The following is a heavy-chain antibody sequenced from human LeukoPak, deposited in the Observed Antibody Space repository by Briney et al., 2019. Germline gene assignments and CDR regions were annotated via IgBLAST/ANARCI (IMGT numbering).Heavy chain of an antibody. D-gene: IGHD1-20*01. CDR2: ISSSGSTI. Sequence: GGSLRLSCAASGFTFSDYYMSWIRQAPGKGLEWVSYISSSGSTIYYADSVKGRLTISRDNAKNSLYLQMNSLRAEDTAVYYCARFGITGTTIAFDCWGQGTLVTVSS. CDR3: ARFGITGTTIAFDC. J-gene: IGHJ4*02. CDR1: GFTFSDYY. V-gene: IGHV3-11*01.